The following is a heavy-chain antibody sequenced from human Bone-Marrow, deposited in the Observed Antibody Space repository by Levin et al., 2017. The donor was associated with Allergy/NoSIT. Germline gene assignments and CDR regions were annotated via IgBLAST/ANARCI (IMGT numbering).Heavy chain of an antibody. CDR1: GASINGDSW. CDR3: VRGNIFSSAWFTGDV. D-gene: IGHD6-19*01. Sequence: GSLRLSCAISGASINGDSWWSWVRQPPGQGLEWIGEIFHSGSTKYKPSLQSRVTMSVDKSKNQLSLNMTSVTAADTAVYYCVRGNIFSSAWFTGDVWGQGTTVIVSS. J-gene: IGHJ6*02. V-gene: IGHV4-4*02. CDR2: IFHSGST.